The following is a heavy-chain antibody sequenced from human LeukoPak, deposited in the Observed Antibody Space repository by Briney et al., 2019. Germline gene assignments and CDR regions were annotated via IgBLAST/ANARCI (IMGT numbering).Heavy chain of an antibody. J-gene: IGHJ4*02. CDR1: GFTFSAYG. Sequence: GGSLRLSCAASGFTFSAYGMSWVRQSPRKGLEWVSGVSGADGTTYYADSVKGRFTISRDNSKNTLYLQMNSLRAEDTAVYYCAKDPSSIAAAGSDWGQGTLVTVSS. CDR3: AKDPSSIAAAGSD. V-gene: IGHV3-23*01. CDR2: VSGADGTT. D-gene: IGHD6-13*01.